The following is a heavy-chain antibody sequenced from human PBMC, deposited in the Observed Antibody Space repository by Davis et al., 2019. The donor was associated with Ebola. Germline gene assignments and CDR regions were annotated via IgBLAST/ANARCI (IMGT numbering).Heavy chain of an antibody. J-gene: IGHJ4*02. CDR3: ARDRAYWAFDY. CDR2: IWYDGSNK. CDR1: GFTFSSYG. Sequence: GESLKISCAASGFTFSSYGMHWVRQAPGKGLEWVAVIWYDGSNKYYADSVKGRFTISRDNSKNTVYLQMSSLRAEDTAVYYCARDRAYWAFDYWGRGTQVTVAS. V-gene: IGHV3-33*01. D-gene: IGHD2-21*01.